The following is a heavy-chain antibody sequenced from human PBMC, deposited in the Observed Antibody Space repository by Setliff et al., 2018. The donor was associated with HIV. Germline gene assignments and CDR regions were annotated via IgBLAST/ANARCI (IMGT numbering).Heavy chain of an antibody. CDR1: GFTFSTYS. CDR3: AREDQLLSGHYYYNGMDV. J-gene: IGHJ6*04. Sequence: PGGSLRLSCAASGFTFSTYSMNWVREAPWKGLEWVSYISSTSTTIYYADSVKGRFTISRDNAKNSLYLQMSSLRAEDTAVYYCAREDQLLSGHYYYNGMDVWGEGTTVTVSS. V-gene: IGHV3-48*01. CDR2: ISSTSTTI. D-gene: IGHD2-2*01.